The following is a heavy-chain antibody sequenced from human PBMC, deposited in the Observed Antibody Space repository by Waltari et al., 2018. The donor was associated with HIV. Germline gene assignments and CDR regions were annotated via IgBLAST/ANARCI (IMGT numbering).Heavy chain of an antibody. D-gene: IGHD2-2*01. V-gene: IGHV1-8*01. Sequence: QAQLVQSGAAVKKPGASVRISCKASGSKFPNYDINWLRQAPGQGLEWMGRVSCRSCNVRYWKQFQERVNLTRDTSTTTAYMELRNRTSDDTALYLCARGGEFCRGPSCYRLDPWGQGTQVTVS. J-gene: IGHJ5*02. CDR3: ARGGEFCRGPSCYRLDP. CDR2: VSCRSCNV. CDR1: GSKFPNYD.